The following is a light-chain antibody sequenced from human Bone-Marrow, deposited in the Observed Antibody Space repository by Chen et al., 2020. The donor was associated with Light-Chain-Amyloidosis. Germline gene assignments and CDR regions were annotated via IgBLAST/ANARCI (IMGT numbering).Light chain of an antibody. CDR2: EVT. J-gene: IGLJ1*01. CDR3: SSYTITNTLV. V-gene: IGLV2-14*01. CDR1: SSDVGGDNH. Sequence: QSALTQPASVSGSPGQSITISCTGTSSDVGGDNHVSWYQQHPDKAPKLMIYEVTNRPSWVPYRFSGSKSDNTASLTISGLQTGDEADYFCSSYTITNTLVFGSGTRVTVL.